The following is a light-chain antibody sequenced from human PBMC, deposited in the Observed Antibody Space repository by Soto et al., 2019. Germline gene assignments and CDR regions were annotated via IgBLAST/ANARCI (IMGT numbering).Light chain of an antibody. CDR1: QSISSH. V-gene: IGKV1-39*01. CDR3: QQHSNWPLT. J-gene: IGKJ4*01. Sequence: DIQMTQPPSSLSASFGDRVTITCRASQSISSHLNWYQQKPGKAPKLLIYDASSLQSGVPSRFSGSGSGTDFTLTISSLEPEDFAVYYCQQHSNWPLTFGGGTKVDI. CDR2: DAS.